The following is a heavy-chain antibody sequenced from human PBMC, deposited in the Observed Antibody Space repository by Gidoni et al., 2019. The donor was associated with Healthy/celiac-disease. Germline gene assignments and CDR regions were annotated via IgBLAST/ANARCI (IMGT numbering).Heavy chain of an antibody. CDR2: IWYDGSNK. Sequence: QVQLVASGGGVVQPGRSLRLSCAASGVTFSSYGMHGVRQAPGKGLEWVAVIWYDGSNKYYADSVKGRFTISRDNSKNTLYLQMNSLRAEDTAVYYCARDWGSHRFDYWGQGTLVTVSS. J-gene: IGHJ4*02. CDR1: GVTFSSYG. CDR3: ARDWGSHRFDY. D-gene: IGHD3-16*01. V-gene: IGHV3-33*01.